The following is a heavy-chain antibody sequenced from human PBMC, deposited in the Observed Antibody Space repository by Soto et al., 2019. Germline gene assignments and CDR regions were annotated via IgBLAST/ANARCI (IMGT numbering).Heavy chain of an antibody. CDR3: AKSTGFKVKVTTALDY. CDR1: GFPFGSYA. J-gene: IGHJ4*02. V-gene: IGHV3-23*01. CDR2: ISGSGGST. Sequence: GGSLSLSCAASGFPFGSYAMSWVRQAPGKGLEWVSAISGSGGSTYYADSVKGRFTISRDNSKNTLYLQMNSLRAEDTAVYYCAKSTGFKVKVTTALDYWGQGTLVTVSS. D-gene: IGHD4-17*01.